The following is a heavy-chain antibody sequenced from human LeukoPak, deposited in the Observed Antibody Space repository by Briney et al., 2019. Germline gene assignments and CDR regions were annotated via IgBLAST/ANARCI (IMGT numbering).Heavy chain of an antibody. V-gene: IGHV4-34*01. CDR3: ARGLELGYCSGASCYIWFDP. CDR1: GGSFSGYY. D-gene: IGHD2-2*02. J-gene: IGHJ5*02. Sequence: SETLSLTCVVSGGSFSGYYWSWIRQPPGKGLEWIGEINHGGRTNYSPSLKSRVAISVDTSKNQFSLNLSSVTAADTAVYYCARGLELGYCSGASCYIWFDPWGQGTLVTVSS. CDR2: INHGGRT.